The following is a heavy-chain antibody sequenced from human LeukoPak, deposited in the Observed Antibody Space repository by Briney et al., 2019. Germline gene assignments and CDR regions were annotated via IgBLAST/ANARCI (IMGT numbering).Heavy chain of an antibody. D-gene: IGHD1-26*01. CDR1: GFTFSNAW. J-gene: IGHJ6*02. CDR2: IKSKTDGGTT. CDR3: TTTSGGLVVGATTCYYYYGMDV. V-gene: IGHV3-15*01. Sequence: GGSLRLSCAASGFTFSNAWMSWVRQAPGKGLEWVGRIKSKTDGGTTDYAAPVKGRFTISRDDSKNTLYLQMNSLKTEDTAVYYCTTTSGGLVVGATTCYYYYGMDVWGQGTTVTVSS.